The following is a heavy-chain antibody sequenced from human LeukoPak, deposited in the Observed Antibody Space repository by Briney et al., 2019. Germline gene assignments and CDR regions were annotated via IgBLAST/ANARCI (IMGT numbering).Heavy chain of an antibody. CDR1: GYSITRGYY. V-gene: IGHV4-38-2*02. CDR3: ARSGPYYYHYMDV. Sequence: SETLSLTCTVSGYSITRGYYWGWIRQPPGKGLEWIGSIYHSGSTYYNPSLKSRVVISVDTSKNQVSLKLNSVIAADTAVYYCARSGPYYYHYMDVWGKGTTVTVSS. CDR2: IYHSGST. D-gene: IGHD3-10*01. J-gene: IGHJ6*03.